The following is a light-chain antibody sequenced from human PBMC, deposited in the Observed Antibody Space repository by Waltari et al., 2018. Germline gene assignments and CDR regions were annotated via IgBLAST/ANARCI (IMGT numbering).Light chain of an antibody. CDR2: GAS. CDR1: QSVSRF. Sequence: EIVLTQSPGTLSLSPGERGTLACRACQSVSRFLAWYQQKPGQAPRLLTYGASTRATGIPDRFSGSGSGTDFSLTISRLEPEDFAVYYCQKYDRLPAAFGQGTKVEIK. J-gene: IGKJ1*01. CDR3: QKYDRLPAA. V-gene: IGKV3-20*01.